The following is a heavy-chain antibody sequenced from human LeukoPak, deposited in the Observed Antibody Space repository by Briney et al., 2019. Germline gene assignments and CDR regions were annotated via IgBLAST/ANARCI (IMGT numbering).Heavy chain of an antibody. CDR3: AKDSKIVGATFRSYHYMDV. CDR2: IRGSGDRT. CDR1: GFTLSSYA. Sequence: GGSLRLSCAASGFTLSSYAMSWIRQAPGKGLEWVSAIRGSGDRTHYADSVKGRFTISRDNSKNTLYLQMNSLRAEDTAVYYCAKDSKIVGATFRSYHYMDVWGKGTAVTVSS. D-gene: IGHD1-26*01. J-gene: IGHJ6*03. V-gene: IGHV3-23*01.